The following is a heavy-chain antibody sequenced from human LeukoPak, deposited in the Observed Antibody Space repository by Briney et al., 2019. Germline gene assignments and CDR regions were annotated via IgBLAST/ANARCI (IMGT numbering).Heavy chain of an antibody. CDR2: ISYDGSNK. J-gene: IGHJ4*02. CDR1: GFTFSSYD. V-gene: IGHV3-30*18. CDR3: AKGDPYYYDSSGPDY. Sequence: GRSLRLSCAASGFTFSSYDMHWVRQAPGKGLEWVAVISYDGSNKYYADSVKGRFTISRDNSKNTLYLQMNSLRAEDTAVYYCAKGDPYYYDSSGPDYWGQGTLVTISS. D-gene: IGHD3-22*01.